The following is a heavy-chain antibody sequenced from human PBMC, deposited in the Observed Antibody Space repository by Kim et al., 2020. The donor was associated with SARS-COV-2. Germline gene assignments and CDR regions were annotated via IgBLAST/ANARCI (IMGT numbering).Heavy chain of an antibody. V-gene: IGHV4-34*01. D-gene: IGHD2-15*01. J-gene: IGHJ4*02. CDR1: GGSFSGYY. Sequence: SETLSLTCAVSGGSFSGYYWSWIRQPPGKGLEWIGEINHSGSTNYNPSLTSRVTISVDTSTNQFSLKLSSVTAADTAVYYCARGATFEYCSGGSCYSPLNFDYWGQGTLVTVSS. CDR3: ARGATFEYCSGGSCYSPLNFDY. CDR2: INHSGST.